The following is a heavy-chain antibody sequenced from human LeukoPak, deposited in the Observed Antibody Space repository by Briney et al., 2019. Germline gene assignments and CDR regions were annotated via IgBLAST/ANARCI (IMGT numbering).Heavy chain of an antibody. Sequence: SETLSLTCAVYGGSFSGYYWSWIRQPPGKGLEWIGEINHSGSTNYNPSLKSRVTISVDASKNQFSLKLSSVTAADTAVYYCARGSVVYCSGGSCYSHPYYYGMDVWGQGTTVTVSS. V-gene: IGHV4-34*01. CDR2: INHSGST. CDR3: ARGSVVYCSGGSCYSHPYYYGMDV. J-gene: IGHJ6*02. CDR1: GGSFSGYY. D-gene: IGHD2-15*01.